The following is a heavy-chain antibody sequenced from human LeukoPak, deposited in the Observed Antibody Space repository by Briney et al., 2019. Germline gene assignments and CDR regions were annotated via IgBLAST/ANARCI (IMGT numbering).Heavy chain of an antibody. CDR1: GFTFSSYA. CDR2: ISGSGGST. V-gene: IGHV3-23*01. Sequence: GGSLRLSCAASGFTFSSYAMSWVRQAPGKGGEGVSDISGSGGSTYYADSVKGRFTISIDNSKNTLYLQMNSLRAEDTAVYYCAKGVIAVAGTGSRFDYWGQGTLVTVSS. CDR3: AKGVIAVAGTGSRFDY. J-gene: IGHJ4*02. D-gene: IGHD6-19*01.